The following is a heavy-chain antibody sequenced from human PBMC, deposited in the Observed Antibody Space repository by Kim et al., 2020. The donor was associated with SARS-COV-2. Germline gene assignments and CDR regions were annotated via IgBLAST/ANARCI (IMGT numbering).Heavy chain of an antibody. CDR1: GGSISSYY. Sequence: SETLSLTCTVSGGSISSYYWSWIRQPPGKGLEWIGYIYYSGSTNYNPSLKSRVTISVDTSKNQFSLKLSSVTAADTAVYYCARLYYDSLTGPQNYFDYWGQGTLVTVSS. V-gene: IGHV4-59*08. D-gene: IGHD3-9*01. J-gene: IGHJ4*02. CDR3: ARLYYDSLTGPQNYFDY. CDR2: IYYSGST.